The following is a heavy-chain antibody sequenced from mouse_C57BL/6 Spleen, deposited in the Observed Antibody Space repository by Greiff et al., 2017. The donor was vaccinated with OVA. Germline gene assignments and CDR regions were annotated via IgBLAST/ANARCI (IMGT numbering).Heavy chain of an antibody. J-gene: IGHJ2*01. D-gene: IGHD2-4*01. CDR3: ARYDYEYAGGGFDY. CDR2: INPNNGGT. CDR1: GYTFTDYY. V-gene: IGHV1-26*01. Sequence: VQLQQSGPELVKPGASVKISCKASGYTFTDYYMNWVKQSHGKSLEWIGDINPNNGGTSYNQKFKGKATLTVDKSSSTAYMELRSLTSEDSAVYYCARYDYEYAGGGFDYWGQGTTLTVSS.